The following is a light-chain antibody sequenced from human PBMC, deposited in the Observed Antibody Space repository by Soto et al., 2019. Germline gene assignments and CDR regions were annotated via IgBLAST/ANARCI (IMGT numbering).Light chain of an antibody. CDR2: EVS. CDR3: MKSTHLPPT. CDR1: PMLLHITGETF. J-gene: IGKJ5*01. V-gene: IGKV2-29*03. Sequence: DVVMPQTPLSLAVGPAPPSSISCKSRPMLLHITGETFLFWYLQKTGQSPQILIYEVSTRVSGVPARFSGSGSGTDLKLEISRVETDDVGIYYCMKSTHLPPTFGQGTRLEI.